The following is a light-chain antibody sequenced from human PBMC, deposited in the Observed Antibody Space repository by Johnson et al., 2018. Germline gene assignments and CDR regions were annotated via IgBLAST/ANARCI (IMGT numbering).Light chain of an antibody. V-gene: IGLV1-51*02. J-gene: IGLJ1*01. CDR1: SSNIGNNY. Sequence: QSVLTQPPSVSAAPGQKVTISCSGSSSNIGNNYVSWYQQLPGTAPKLLIYENNKRPSGIPDRFSGSKSGTSATLGITGLQTGDEADYYCGTWDSCLCAGNVFGTGTKVTVL. CDR2: ENN. CDR3: GTWDSCLCAGNV.